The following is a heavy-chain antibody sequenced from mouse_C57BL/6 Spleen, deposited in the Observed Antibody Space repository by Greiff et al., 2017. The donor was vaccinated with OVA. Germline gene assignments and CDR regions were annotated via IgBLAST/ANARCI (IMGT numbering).Heavy chain of an antibody. CDR2: IRLKSDNYAT. D-gene: IGHD2-12*01. CDR3: TGYYSSLAY. Sequence: EVKVVESGGGLVQPGGSMKLSCVASGFTFSNYWMNWVRQSPEKGLEWVAQIRLKSDNYATHYAESVKGRFTISRDDSKSSVYLQMNNLGAEDTGIYYCTGYYSSLAYWGQGTLVTVSA. J-gene: IGHJ3*01. V-gene: IGHV6-3*01. CDR1: GFTFSNYW.